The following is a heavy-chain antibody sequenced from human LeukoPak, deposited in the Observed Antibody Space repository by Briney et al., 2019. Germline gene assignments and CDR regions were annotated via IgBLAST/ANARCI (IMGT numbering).Heavy chain of an antibody. Sequence: PGGSLRLSCAASGFTFSSYAMSWVRQAPGKGLEWVSAISGSGGSTYYADSVKGRFTISRDNSKNMLYLHMNSLRAEDTAVYFCARDRGDYNHNFDYWGQGTLVTVSS. V-gene: IGHV3-23*01. D-gene: IGHD4-17*01. CDR1: GFTFSSYA. CDR3: ARDRGDYNHNFDY. J-gene: IGHJ4*02. CDR2: ISGSGGST.